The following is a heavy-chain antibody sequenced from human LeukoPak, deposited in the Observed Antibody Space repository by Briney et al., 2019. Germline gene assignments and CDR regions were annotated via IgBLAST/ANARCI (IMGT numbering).Heavy chain of an antibody. CDR2: IWYDGSNK. CDR1: SXG. CDR3: ARDSRDTAMVGPDY. Sequence: SXGXHWXRQXPGKGLEWVAVIWYDGSNKYYADSVKGRFTISRDNSKNTLYLQMNSLRAEDTAVYYCARDSRDTAMVGPDYWGQGTLVTVSS. D-gene: IGHD5-18*01. V-gene: IGHV3-33*01. J-gene: IGHJ4*02.